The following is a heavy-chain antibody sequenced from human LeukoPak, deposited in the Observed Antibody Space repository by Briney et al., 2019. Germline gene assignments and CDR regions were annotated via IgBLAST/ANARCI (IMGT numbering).Heavy chain of an antibody. J-gene: IGHJ4*02. Sequence: GGSLRLSCATSGFTFCSYSVGWVRQAPGKGLEWVSSISGSGDNTYYADSVKGRFTISRDKSKNTLYLQLTSLRAEDTAVYYCGKDHMVGHTTPFDFWGQGTLVTVSS. CDR1: GFTFCSYS. CDR3: GKDHMVGHTTPFDF. V-gene: IGHV3-23*01. D-gene: IGHD1-26*01. CDR2: ISGSGDNT.